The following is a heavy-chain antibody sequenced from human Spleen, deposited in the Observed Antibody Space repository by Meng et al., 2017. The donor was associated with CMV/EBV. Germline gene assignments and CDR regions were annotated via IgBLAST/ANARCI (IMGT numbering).Heavy chain of an antibody. Sequence: GESLKIYCVLSGFSVTNNYVNWVRQIPGKGLEWVSLIDSGGSTYNADSVKGRFTISRDNFKNTMYLQMNSLRVEDTAVYYCARGRVDGIYYYYGMDVWGQGTTVTVSS. J-gene: IGHJ6*02. V-gene: IGHV3-66*02. CDR2: IDSGGST. CDR3: ARGRVDGIYYYYGMDV. D-gene: IGHD5-12*01. CDR1: GFSVTNNY.